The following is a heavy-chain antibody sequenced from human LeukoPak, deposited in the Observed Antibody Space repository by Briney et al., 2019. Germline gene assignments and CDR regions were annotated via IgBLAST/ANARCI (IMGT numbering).Heavy chain of an antibody. D-gene: IGHD3-22*01. V-gene: IGHV4-59*01. J-gene: IGHJ4*02. CDR1: GASISAYY. CDR3: ARGISYYYDSSGADYFDY. Sequence: SETLSLTCTVSGASISAYYWSWIRQPPGKGLEWIGYIYYSGSTNYNPSLKSRVTISVDTSKNQFSLKLSSVTAADTAVYYCARGISYYYDSSGADYFDYWGQGTLVTVSS. CDR2: IYYSGST.